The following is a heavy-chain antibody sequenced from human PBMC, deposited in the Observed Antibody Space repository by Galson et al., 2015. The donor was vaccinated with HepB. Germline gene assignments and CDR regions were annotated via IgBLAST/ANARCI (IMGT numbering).Heavy chain of an antibody. Sequence: SLRLSCAASGFTFSNAWMNWVRQAPGKGLEWVGRIKSKTDGGTTDYAAPVKGRFTISRDDSKNTLYLQMNSLKTEDTAVYYCTSRQPQEQQLRLYYYGMDVWGQGTTVTVSS. CDR2: IKSKTDGGTT. D-gene: IGHD6-13*01. V-gene: IGHV3-15*07. CDR1: GFTFSNAW. J-gene: IGHJ6*02. CDR3: TSRQPQEQQLRLYYYGMDV.